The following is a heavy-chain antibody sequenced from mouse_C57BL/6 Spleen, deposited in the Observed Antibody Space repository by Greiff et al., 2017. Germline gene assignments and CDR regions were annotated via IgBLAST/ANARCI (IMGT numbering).Heavy chain of an antibody. J-gene: IGHJ1*03. Sequence: VKLQESGAELVRPGTSVKVSCKASGYAFTNYLIAWVKQRPGQGLEWIGVINPGSGGTNYNEKFKGKATLTADKSSSTAYMQLSSLTSEDSAVYFCARSRYYGSSHWYFDGWGTGTTVTVAS. V-gene: IGHV1-54*01. CDR1: GYAFTNYL. CDR3: ARSRYYGSSHWYFDG. CDR2: INPGSGGT. D-gene: IGHD1-1*01.